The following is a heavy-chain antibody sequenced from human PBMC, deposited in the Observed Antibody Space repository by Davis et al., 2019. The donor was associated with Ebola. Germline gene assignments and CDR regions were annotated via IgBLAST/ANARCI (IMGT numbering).Heavy chain of an antibody. CDR2: IIPISGTA. CDR1: GGTFSRNT. V-gene: IGHV1-69*13. Sequence: AASVKVSCKASGGTFSRNTINWVRQAPGQGLEWMGGIIPISGTANYAQKFQGRVTITAAESTSTVYMDLSSLRSEDTAVYYCASPGTTYYFDYWGQGTLVTVSS. CDR3: ASPGTTYYFDY. D-gene: IGHD1-1*01. J-gene: IGHJ4*02.